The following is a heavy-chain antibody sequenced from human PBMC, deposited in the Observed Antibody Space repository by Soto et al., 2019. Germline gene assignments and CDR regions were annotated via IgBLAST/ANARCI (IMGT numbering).Heavy chain of an antibody. J-gene: IGHJ6*02. V-gene: IGHV1-69*01. D-gene: IGHD3-22*01. CDR1: GGTFSKYA. CDR3: ARPLRDRNYDYGMAV. Sequence: QVQLVQSGAEMQQPGASVRVSCKASGGTFSKYAFSWVRQAPGQGLEWLGGTIPMFGTPNYAQKFQGRVAISADESTATVYMELSSLRSEDTAVYFCARPLRDRNYDYGMAVGGQGTTVTVSS. CDR2: TIPMFGTP.